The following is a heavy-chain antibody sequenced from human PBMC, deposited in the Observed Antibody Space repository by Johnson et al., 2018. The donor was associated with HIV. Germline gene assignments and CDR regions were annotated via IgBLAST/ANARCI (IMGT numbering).Heavy chain of an antibody. J-gene: IGHJ3*02. CDR1: GLTVSSNY. Sequence: VQLVESGGGLVQPGGSLRLSCAASGLTVSSNYMSWVRQAPGKGLEWVSTISGSGAGSYYADSVKGRFTISRDNSKNTLYLQMNSLRAEDTAVYYCAKGGVWIAHDAFDIWGQGTMVTVSS. CDR3: AKGGVWIAHDAFDI. D-gene: IGHD5-12*01. CDR2: ISGSGAGS. V-gene: IGHV3-23*04.